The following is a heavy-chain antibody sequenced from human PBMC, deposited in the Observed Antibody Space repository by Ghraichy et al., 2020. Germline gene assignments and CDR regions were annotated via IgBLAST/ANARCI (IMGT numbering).Heavy chain of an antibody. CDR1: GGSFSDYY. V-gene: IGHV4-34*01. CDR3: ARGLITGTTLWFDP. J-gene: IGHJ5*02. D-gene: IGHD1-7*01. Sequence: GSLRLSCAVYGGSFSDYYWSWIRQPPGKGLEWIGEINHSGSTNYNPSLKSRVTISLDTSKNQFSLKLTSVTAADTAVYYCARGLITGTTLWFDPWGQGTLVTVSS. CDR2: INHSGST.